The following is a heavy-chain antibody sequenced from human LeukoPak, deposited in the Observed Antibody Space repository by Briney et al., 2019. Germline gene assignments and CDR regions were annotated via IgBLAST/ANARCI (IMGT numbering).Heavy chain of an antibody. D-gene: IGHD3-9*01. CDR1: GGSISSYY. V-gene: IGHV4-59*01. Sequence: PSETLSLTCTVSGGSISSYYWSWIRQPPGKGLEWIGYIYYSGSTNYNPSLKSRVTISVDTSKNQFSLKLSSVTAADTAVYYCARGVGYYDILTGYYDCWGQGTLVTVSS. CDR2: IYYSGST. CDR3: ARGVGYYDILTGYYDC. J-gene: IGHJ4*02.